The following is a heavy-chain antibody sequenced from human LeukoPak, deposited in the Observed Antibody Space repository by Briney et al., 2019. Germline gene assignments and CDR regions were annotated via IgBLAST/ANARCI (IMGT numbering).Heavy chain of an antibody. CDR1: GFTFSNYA. Sequence: PGGSLRLSCAASGFTFSNYAMRWVRQTPGKGLEWVAGIRGSGDSTYYADSVKGRFTISRDDSKNTLYLQMNSLRAEDTAVYYCARGLSITMVRGGQWYYYMDVWGKGTTVTISS. D-gene: IGHD3-10*01. J-gene: IGHJ6*03. CDR3: ARGLSITMVRGGQWYYYMDV. CDR2: IRGSGDST. V-gene: IGHV3-23*01.